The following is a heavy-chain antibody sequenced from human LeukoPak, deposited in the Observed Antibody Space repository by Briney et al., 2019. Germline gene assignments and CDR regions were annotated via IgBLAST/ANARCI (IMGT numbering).Heavy chain of an antibody. CDR3: ARRRPSDY. CDR2: INPNSGGT. D-gene: IGHD1-1*01. CDR1: GYTFTGYY. J-gene: IGHJ4*02. V-gene: IGHV1-2*02. Sequence: ASVEVSCKASGYTFTGYYMHWVRRAPGQGLEWMGWINPNSGGTNYAQKFQGRVTMTRDMSISTAYMELSRLRSDDTAVYYCARRRPSDYWGQGTLVTVSS.